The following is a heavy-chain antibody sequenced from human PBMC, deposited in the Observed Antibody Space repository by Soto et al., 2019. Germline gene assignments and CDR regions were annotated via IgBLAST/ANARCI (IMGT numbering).Heavy chain of an antibody. D-gene: IGHD2-8*01. CDR3: GRAYCTNGVCYASYYYYGMDV. CDR2: IIPIFGTA. Sequence: GASVKVSCKASGGTFSSYAISWVRQAPGQGLEWMGGIIPIFGTANYAQKFQGRVTITADESTSTAYMELSSLRSEDTAVYYCGRAYCTNGVCYASYYYYGMDVWGQGTTVTVSS. V-gene: IGHV1-69*13. CDR1: GGTFSSYA. J-gene: IGHJ6*02.